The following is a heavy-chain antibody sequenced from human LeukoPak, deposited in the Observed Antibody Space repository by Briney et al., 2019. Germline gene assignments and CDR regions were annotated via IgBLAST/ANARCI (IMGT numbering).Heavy chain of an antibody. CDR1: EFSVGSNY. J-gene: IGHJ4*02. D-gene: IGHD4-17*01. V-gene: IGHV3-15*01. CDR3: TTDLYTVTTDTSGFDY. CDR2: IKSKTDGGTT. Sequence: GGSLRLSCAASEFSVGSNYMSWVRQAPGKGLEWVGRIKSKTDGGTTDYAAPVKGRFTISRDDSKNTLYLQMNSLKTEDTAVYYCTTDLYTVTTDTSGFDYWGQGTLVTVSS.